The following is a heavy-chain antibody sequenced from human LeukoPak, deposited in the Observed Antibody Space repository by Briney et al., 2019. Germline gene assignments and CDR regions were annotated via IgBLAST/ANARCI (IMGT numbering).Heavy chain of an antibody. V-gene: IGHV3-11*04. J-gene: IGHJ4*02. Sequence: MAGGSLRLSCAASGFTFSDYYMSWIRQAPGKGLEWVSYISSSGSTIYYADSVKGRFTISRDNAKNSLYLQMNSLRAEDTAVYYCAKDGREWPRSLDYWGQGTLVTVSS. CDR3: AKDGREWPRSLDY. CDR2: ISSSGSTI. D-gene: IGHD5-12*01. CDR1: GFTFSDYY.